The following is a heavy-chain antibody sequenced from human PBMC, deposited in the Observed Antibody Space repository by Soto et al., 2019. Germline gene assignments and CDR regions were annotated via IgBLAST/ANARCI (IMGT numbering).Heavy chain of an antibody. D-gene: IGHD2-21*01. Sequence: EVQLLESGGGLIQPGGSLRLSCEASGFTFSNYGMTWVRLAPGKGLEWVSTISGSGGRTFYAAPVKGRFTISRDNSKNTLYLQMNSLRAEDTAVYYCAKEMIASTLADFFDYWGQGTLVNVSS. CDR1: GFTFSNYG. V-gene: IGHV3-23*01. CDR3: AKEMIASTLADFFDY. CDR2: ISGSGGRT. J-gene: IGHJ4*02.